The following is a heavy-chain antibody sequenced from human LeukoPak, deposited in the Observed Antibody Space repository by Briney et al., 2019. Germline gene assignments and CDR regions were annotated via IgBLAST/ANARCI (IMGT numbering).Heavy chain of an antibody. Sequence: PGGSLRLSCAASGFTFSNYWMHWVRQVPGKGLVWVSRINTDGSRTSYEDSVKGRFTISRDNAKNSLYLQMNSLRAEDTAVYYCARDLVSPNNYYYYMDVWGQGTTVTVSS. CDR3: ARDLVSPNNYYYYMDV. J-gene: IGHJ6*03. CDR2: INTDGSRT. D-gene: IGHD2-8*02. CDR1: GFTFSNYW. V-gene: IGHV3-74*01.